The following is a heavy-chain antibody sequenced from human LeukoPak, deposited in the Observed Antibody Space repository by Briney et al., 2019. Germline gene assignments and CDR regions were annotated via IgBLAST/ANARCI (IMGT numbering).Heavy chain of an antibody. Sequence: GASVKVSCKASGGTFSSYAISWVRQAPGQGLEWMGGIIPIFGTANYAQKFQGRVTITADESTSTAYMELSSLRSEDTAVHYCASGYCGGDCYVGRYYFDYWGQGTLVTVSS. CDR3: ASGYCGGDCYVGRYYFDY. D-gene: IGHD2-21*01. CDR2: IIPIFGTA. J-gene: IGHJ4*02. V-gene: IGHV1-69*13. CDR1: GGTFSSYA.